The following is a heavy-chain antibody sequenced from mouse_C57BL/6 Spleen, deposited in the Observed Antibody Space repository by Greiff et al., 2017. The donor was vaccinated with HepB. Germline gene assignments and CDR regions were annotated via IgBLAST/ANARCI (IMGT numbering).Heavy chain of an antibody. CDR1: GFTFSSYG. CDR3: ARAYYSNYERYFDY. CDR2: ISSGGSYT. D-gene: IGHD2-5*01. J-gene: IGHJ2*01. Sequence: EVMLVESGGDLVKPGGSLKLSCAASGFTFSSYGMSWVRQTPDKRLEWVATISSGGSYTYYPDSVKGRFTISRDNAKNTLYLQMSSLKSEDTAMYYSARAYYSNYERYFDYWGQGTTLTVSS. V-gene: IGHV5-6*02.